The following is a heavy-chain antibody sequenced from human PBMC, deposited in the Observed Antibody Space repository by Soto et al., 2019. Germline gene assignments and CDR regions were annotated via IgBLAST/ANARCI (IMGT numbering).Heavy chain of an antibody. J-gene: IGHJ4*02. CDR2: ISYDGSKK. Sequence: QVQLVESGGGGVKPGRSLRLSCAASGFSFSKNGMHWVRQAPGKGREWVAIISYDGSKKYYADSVKGRFTISRDNSKNTLYLQMNSLRVEDTAVYYCAKDRVESGLGEIDYWGQGTLVTVSS. CDR1: GFSFSKNG. V-gene: IGHV3-30*18. CDR3: AKDRVESGLGEIDY. D-gene: IGHD3-16*01.